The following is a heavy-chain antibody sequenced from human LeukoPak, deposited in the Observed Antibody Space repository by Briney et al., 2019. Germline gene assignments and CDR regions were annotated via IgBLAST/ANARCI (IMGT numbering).Heavy chain of an antibody. J-gene: IGHJ5*02. Sequence: PGGSLRLSCAASGFTFSSYAMSWVRQAPGKGLEWVSAISGSGGSTFYADSVKGRFTISRDNSKNTLYLQMNSLRAEDTAVYYCAKVSLVVAGTPAWVDPWGQGTLVTVSS. V-gene: IGHV3-23*01. D-gene: IGHD2-15*01. CDR2: ISGSGGST. CDR1: GFTFSSYA. CDR3: AKVSLVVAGTPAWVDP.